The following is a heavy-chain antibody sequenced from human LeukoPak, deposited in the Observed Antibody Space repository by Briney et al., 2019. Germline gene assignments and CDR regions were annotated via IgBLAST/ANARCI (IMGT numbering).Heavy chain of an antibody. CDR3: AKGDDILTGYLYFDY. CDR2: ISGSGGST. D-gene: IGHD3-9*01. CDR1: GFTFSSYA. J-gene: IGHJ4*02. V-gene: IGHV3-23*01. Sequence: GGSLRLSCAASGFTFSSYAMSWVRQAPGKGLEWVSAISGSGGSTYYADSVKGRFTISRDNSKNTLYLQMNSLRAEDTAVYYCAKGDDILTGYLYFDYWGQGTLVTVSS.